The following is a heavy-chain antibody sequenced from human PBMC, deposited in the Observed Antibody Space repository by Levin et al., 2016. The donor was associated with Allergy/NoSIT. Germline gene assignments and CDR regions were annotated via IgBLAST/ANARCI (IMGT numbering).Heavy chain of an antibody. D-gene: IGHD1-26*01. V-gene: IGHV4-39*01. J-gene: IGHJ4*02. CDR2: IYYSGST. Sequence: GSLRLSCTVSGGSISSSSYYWGWIRQPPGKGLEWIGSIYYSGSTYYNPSLKSRVTISVDTSKNQFSLKLSSVTAADTAVYYCARLGWELSSGVVIWGQGTLVTVSS. CDR1: GGSISSSSYY. CDR3: ARLGWELSSGVVI.